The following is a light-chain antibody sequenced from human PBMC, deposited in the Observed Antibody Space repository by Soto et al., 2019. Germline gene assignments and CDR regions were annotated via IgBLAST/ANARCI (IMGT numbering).Light chain of an antibody. J-gene: IGKJ1*01. CDR2: AAS. CDR3: LQHNSYPRT. CDR1: QGISSY. V-gene: IGKV1-8*01. Sequence: AIRMTQSPSSLSASTGDRVTITCRASQGISSYLAWYQQKPGKAPKLLIYAASRLQSGVPSRFSGSGSGTEFTLTISSLQPEDFATYYCLQHNSYPRTFGQGTKVDIK.